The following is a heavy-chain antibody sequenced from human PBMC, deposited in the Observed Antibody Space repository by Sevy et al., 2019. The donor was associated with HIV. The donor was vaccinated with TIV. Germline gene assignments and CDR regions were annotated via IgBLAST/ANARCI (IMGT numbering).Heavy chain of an antibody. Sequence: GGSLRLSCAASGFTFSGYSMNWVRRAPGKGLEWVSYLSSSSYTIDYADSVKGRFTISRDNAKNSLYLQMNSLRAEDTAVYYCATAPPYSSGWYGIDYWGQGTLVTVSS. CDR3: ATAPPYSSGWYGIDY. D-gene: IGHD6-19*01. J-gene: IGHJ4*02. V-gene: IGHV3-48*01. CDR2: LSSSSYTI. CDR1: GFTFSGYS.